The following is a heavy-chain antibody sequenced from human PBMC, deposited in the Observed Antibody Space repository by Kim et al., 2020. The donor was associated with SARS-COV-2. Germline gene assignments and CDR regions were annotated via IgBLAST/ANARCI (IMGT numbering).Heavy chain of an antibody. CDR1: GYTFTGYY. J-gene: IGHJ4*02. CDR2: INPNSGGT. V-gene: IGHV1-2*06. CDR3: AITDYYDCSGYLDY. Sequence: ASVKVSCKASGYTFTGYYMHWVRQAPGQGLEWMGRINPNSGGTNYAQKFQGRVTMTRDTSINTAYMELSRLRSEDRAVYYCAITDYYDCSGYLDYWGQGTLVTVSS. D-gene: IGHD3-22*01.